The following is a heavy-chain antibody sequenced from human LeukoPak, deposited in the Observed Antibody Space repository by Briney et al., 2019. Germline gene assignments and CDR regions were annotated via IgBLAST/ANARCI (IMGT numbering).Heavy chain of an antibody. CDR3: ARGGDKPYCSSTSCYIDY. Sequence: ASVKVSCKASGYTFTSYGISWVRQAPGQGLEWMGWISAYNGNTNYAQKLQGRVTMTTDTSTSTAYMEPRSLRSDDTAVYYCARGGDKPYCSSTSCYIDYWGQGTLVTVSS. V-gene: IGHV1-18*01. CDR2: ISAYNGNT. CDR1: GYTFTSYG. J-gene: IGHJ4*02. D-gene: IGHD2-2*02.